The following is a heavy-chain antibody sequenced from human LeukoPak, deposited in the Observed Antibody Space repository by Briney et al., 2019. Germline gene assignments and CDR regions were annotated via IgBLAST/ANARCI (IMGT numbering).Heavy chain of an antibody. D-gene: IGHD2-8*01. CDR1: GGSISSYY. CDR2: IHTSGST. V-gene: IGHV4-4*07. J-gene: IGHJ4*02. Sequence: PSETLSLTCTVSGGSISSYYWSWIRQPAGKGLEWIGRIHTSGSTNYNPSLKSRVTMSVDTSKNQFSLKLSSVTAADTAVYYCASIREGLMVYGTFDYWGQGTLVTVSS. CDR3: ASIREGLMVYGTFDY.